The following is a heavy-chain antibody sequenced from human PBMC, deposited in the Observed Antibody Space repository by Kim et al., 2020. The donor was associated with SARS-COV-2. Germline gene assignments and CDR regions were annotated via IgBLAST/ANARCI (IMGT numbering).Heavy chain of an antibody. V-gene: IGHV4-61*01. Sequence: SETLSLTCTVSGGSVSSGSYYWSWIRQPPGKGLEWIGYIYYSGSTNYNPSLKSRVTISVDTSKNQFSLKLSSVTAADTAVYYCARGCSSTSCRLFGAFDIWGQGTMVTVSS. CDR2: IYYSGST. D-gene: IGHD2-2*01. CDR3: ARGCSSTSCRLFGAFDI. J-gene: IGHJ3*02. CDR1: GGSVSSGSYY.